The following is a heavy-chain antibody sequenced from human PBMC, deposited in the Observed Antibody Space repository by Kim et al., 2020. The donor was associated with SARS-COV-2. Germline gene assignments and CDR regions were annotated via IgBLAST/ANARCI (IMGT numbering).Heavy chain of an antibody. D-gene: IGHD2-15*01. CDR2: VKPDETQK. V-gene: IGHV3-7*01. CDR1: GFTFSLYW. Sequence: GGSLRLSCAASGFTFSLYWMGWVRQAPGKGLEWLATVKPDETQKFYVGSVKGRFTISRDNAKNSLYLHLNSLRTEDTGVYYCAKDRMDPYSGPPLDFWG. CDR3: AKDRMDPYSGPPLDF. J-gene: IGHJ6*02.